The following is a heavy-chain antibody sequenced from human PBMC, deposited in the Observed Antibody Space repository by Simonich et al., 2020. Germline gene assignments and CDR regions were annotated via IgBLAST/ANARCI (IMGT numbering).Heavy chain of an antibody. CDR1: GYTFTGYY. V-gene: IGHV1-2*02. D-gene: IGHD5-18*01. Sequence: QVQLVQSGAEVKKPGASVKVSCKASGYTFTGYYLHWVRQAPGQGLGWMGRINPNSGGTNYDQKLQGRVTMTRNTSISTAYMELSRLRSDDTAVYYCARVSGGTAMVASTFDIWGQGTMVTVSS. CDR3: ARVSGGTAMVASTFDI. J-gene: IGHJ3*02. CDR2: INPNSGGT.